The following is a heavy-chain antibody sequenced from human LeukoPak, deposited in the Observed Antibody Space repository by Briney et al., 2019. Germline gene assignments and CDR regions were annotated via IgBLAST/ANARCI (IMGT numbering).Heavy chain of an antibody. D-gene: IGHD3-22*01. CDR2: INPNSGGT. V-gene: IGHV1-2*02. Sequence: GASVKVSCKASGYTFTGYYMHWVRQAPGQGLEWMGWINPNSGGTNYAQKFQGRVTMTRDTSISTAYMELSRLRSDDTAVYYCARGPHYYDSSGYYVYWGQGTLVTVSS. CDR1: GYTFTGYY. J-gene: IGHJ4*02. CDR3: ARGPHYYDSSGYYVY.